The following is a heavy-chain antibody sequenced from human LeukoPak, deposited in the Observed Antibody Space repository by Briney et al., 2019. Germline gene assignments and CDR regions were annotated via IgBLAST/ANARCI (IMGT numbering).Heavy chain of an antibody. CDR3: ARVPSVLLWFGEPYGMDV. D-gene: IGHD3-10*01. CDR2: MNPNSGNT. V-gene: IGHV1-8*02. J-gene: IGHJ6*02. CDR1: GYTFTNYA. Sequence: ASVKVSCKASGYTFTNYAMNWVRQAPGQGLEWMGWMNPNSGNTGYAQKFQGRVTMTRNTSISTAYMELSSLRSEDTAVYYCARVPSVLLWFGEPYGMDVWGQGTTVTVSS.